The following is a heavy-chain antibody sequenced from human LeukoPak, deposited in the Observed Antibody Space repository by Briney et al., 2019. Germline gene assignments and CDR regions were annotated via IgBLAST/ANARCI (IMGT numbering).Heavy chain of an antibody. J-gene: IGHJ4*02. D-gene: IGHD3-16*01. CDR2: ISYDGTNK. CDR3: ARETAAVWGSLDY. V-gene: IGHV3-30*03. CDR1: GSTFSSYG. Sequence: PGGSLRLSCAVSGSTFSSYGMHWVRQAPGKGLEWMAVISYDGTNKYYADSVKGRFTISRDNSKNTLYLQMNSLRAEDTAVYYCARETAAVWGSLDYWGQGTLVTVSS.